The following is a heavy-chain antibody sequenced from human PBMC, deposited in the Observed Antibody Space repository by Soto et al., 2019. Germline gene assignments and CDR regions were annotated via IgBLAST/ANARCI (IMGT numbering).Heavy chain of an antibody. D-gene: IGHD7-27*01. CDR3: ARGTGDHAFDI. CDR1: GGSFSGYY. CDR2: INHSGST. J-gene: IGHJ3*02. V-gene: IGHV4-34*01. Sequence: SETLSLTCAVYGGSFSGYYWSWIRQPPGKGLEWIGEINHSGSTNYNPSLKSRVTISVDTSKNQFSLKLSTATAADTAVYYCARGTGDHAFDIWGQGTMVTVSS.